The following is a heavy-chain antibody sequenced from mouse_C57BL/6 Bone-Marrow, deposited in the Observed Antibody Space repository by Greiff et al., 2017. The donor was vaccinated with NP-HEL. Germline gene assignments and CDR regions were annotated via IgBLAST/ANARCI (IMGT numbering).Heavy chain of an antibody. Sequence: EVQGVESGGGLVKPGGSLKLSCAASGFTFSDYGMHWVRQAPEKGLEWVAYISSGSSTIYYAATVKGRFTISRDNAKNTLFLQMTSLRSEDTAMYYCARPNYYGSSYGYFDVWGTGTTVTVSS. CDR3: ARPNYYGSSYGYFDV. D-gene: IGHD1-1*01. V-gene: IGHV5-17*01. CDR2: ISSGSSTI. CDR1: GFTFSDYG. J-gene: IGHJ1*03.